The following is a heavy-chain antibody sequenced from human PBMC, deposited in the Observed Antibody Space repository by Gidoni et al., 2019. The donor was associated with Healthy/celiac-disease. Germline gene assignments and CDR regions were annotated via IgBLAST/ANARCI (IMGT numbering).Heavy chain of an antibody. CDR3: ATPVSWQLYGMDV. D-gene: IGHD2-8*01. Sequence: EVQLVESGGGLVKPGGSLRLSWAASGFIFSSYSMNWVRQAPGKGLQGVASISGSKSDIYKAESVKGRFTISRDNAKNSLYLKMNSLGAEDKAVYYCATPVSWQLYGMDVWGQGTTVTVSS. CDR2: ISGSKSDI. J-gene: IGHJ6*02. V-gene: IGHV3-21*01. CDR1: GFIFSSYS.